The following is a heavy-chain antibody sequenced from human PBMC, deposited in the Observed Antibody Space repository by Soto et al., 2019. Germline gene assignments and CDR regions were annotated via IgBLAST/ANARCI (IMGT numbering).Heavy chain of an antibody. Sequence: GXSVKVSYKASCYTFTNYGINWVRQAPGQGLEWMGWISPFTGDTHYTQSLQGRITMTTDTSTSTAYMELRSLRSADTAVYYCARSCSGGSCHSAYWGQGTLVTVYS. D-gene: IGHD2-15*01. V-gene: IGHV1-18*04. J-gene: IGHJ4*02. CDR1: CYTFTNYG. CDR2: ISPFTGDT. CDR3: ARSCSGGSCHSAY.